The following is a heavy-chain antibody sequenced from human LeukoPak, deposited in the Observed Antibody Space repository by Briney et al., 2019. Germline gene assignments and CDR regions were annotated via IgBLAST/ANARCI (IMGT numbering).Heavy chain of an antibody. CDR2: IYYSGST. Sequence: SETLSLTCTVSGGYISSYYWSWIRQPPGKGLEWIGYIYYSGSTYYNPSLKSRVTISVDTSKNQFSLKLSSVTAADTAVYYCARTGYCSSASCYTASRPYYYYYMDVWGKGTTVTVSS. CDR3: ARTGYCSSASCYTASRPYYYYYMDV. V-gene: IGHV4-59*01. D-gene: IGHD2-2*02. J-gene: IGHJ6*03. CDR1: GGYISSYY.